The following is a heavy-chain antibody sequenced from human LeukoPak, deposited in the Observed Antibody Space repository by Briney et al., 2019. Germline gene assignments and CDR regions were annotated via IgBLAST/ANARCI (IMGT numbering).Heavy chain of an antibody. CDR2: IRSKAFRGRT. CDR1: GLTFGDYA. J-gene: IGHJ4*02. CDR3: TSVYDSSSYYHSGVDY. D-gene: IGHD3-22*01. Sequence: GRSLTLSCTASGLTFGDYAMSWVRRAPGKGLEWVGFIRSKAFRGRTQYAASVKGRFTISRDDSKSIAYLQVNSLKTEDTAVYYCTSVYDSSSYYHSGVDYWGQGTLVTVSS. V-gene: IGHV3-49*04.